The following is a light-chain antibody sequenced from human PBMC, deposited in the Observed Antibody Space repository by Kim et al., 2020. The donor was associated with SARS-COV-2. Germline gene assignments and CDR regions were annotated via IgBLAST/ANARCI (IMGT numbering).Light chain of an antibody. CDR2: AAS. Sequence: ASVGYRVTITCRASQCISSSLALYQQKPGKASKLLIYAASTLHCWFPSMLSGSGSGTEFTLTISSLQPEYFATYYCQQVNSYPRTFGQGTKVDIK. CDR3: QQVNSYPRT. V-gene: IGKV1-9*01. J-gene: IGKJ1*01. CDR1: QCISSS.